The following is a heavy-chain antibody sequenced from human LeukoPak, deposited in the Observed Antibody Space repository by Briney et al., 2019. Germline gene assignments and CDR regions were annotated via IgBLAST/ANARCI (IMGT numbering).Heavy chain of an antibody. Sequence: PGGSLRLSCAASGFTFSSYSMNWVRQAPGKGLEWVSSISSSSSYIYYADSVKGRFTISRDNAKNSLYLQMNSLRAEDTAVYYCARDGRYYYDSSGYYPFDYWGQGTLVTVSS. CDR3: ARDGRYYYDSSGYYPFDY. V-gene: IGHV3-21*01. CDR2: ISSSSSYI. CDR1: GFTFSSYS. D-gene: IGHD3-22*01. J-gene: IGHJ4*02.